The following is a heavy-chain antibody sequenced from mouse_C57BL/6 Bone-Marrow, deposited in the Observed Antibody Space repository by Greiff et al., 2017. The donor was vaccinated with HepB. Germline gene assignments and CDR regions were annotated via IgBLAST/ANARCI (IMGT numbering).Heavy chain of an antibody. CDR3: ARNSLAYSNYLYYFDY. J-gene: IGHJ2*01. V-gene: IGHV1-26*01. Sequence: EVQLQQSGPELVKPGASVKISCKASGYTFTDYYMNWVKQSHGKSLEWIGDINPNNGGTSYNQKFKGKATLTVDKSSSTAYMELRSLTSEDSAVYYCARNSLAYSNYLYYFDYWGQGTTLTVSS. CDR2: INPNNGGT. CDR1: GYTFTDYY. D-gene: IGHD2-5*01.